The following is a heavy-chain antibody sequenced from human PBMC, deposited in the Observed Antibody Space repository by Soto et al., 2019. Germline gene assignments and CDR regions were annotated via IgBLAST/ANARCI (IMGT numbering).Heavy chain of an antibody. J-gene: IGHJ4*02. CDR1: GDSISSDNYY. Sequence: QLQLQESGPGLVKPSETLSLTCTVSGDSISSDNYYCGWIRQPPGKGLEWIGSIYYTGSKYYNPSLKSRVTMSVDTSKSQFSLKLSSVTAADTAVYYCARHPGYAVPTVYATHYFNYWGQGILVTVST. V-gene: IGHV4-39*01. CDR3: ARHPGYAVPTVYATHYFNY. CDR2: IYYTGSK. D-gene: IGHD2-8*01.